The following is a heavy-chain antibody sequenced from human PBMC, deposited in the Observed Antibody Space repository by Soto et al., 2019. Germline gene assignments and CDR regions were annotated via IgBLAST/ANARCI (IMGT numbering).Heavy chain of an antibody. V-gene: IGHV3-48*03. Sequence: GGSLRLSCAASRFTFSTYEMHWVRQAPGKGLEWVSYISSSGSTVYYADSARGRFTISRDNTRNSLYLQMNSLRDEDTALYYCVRYCSTTLCNGVATRTFDYWGQGTQVTVSS. J-gene: IGHJ4*02. CDR2: ISSSGSTV. D-gene: IGHD2-2*01. CDR3: VRYCSTTLCNGVATRTFDY. CDR1: RFTFSTYE.